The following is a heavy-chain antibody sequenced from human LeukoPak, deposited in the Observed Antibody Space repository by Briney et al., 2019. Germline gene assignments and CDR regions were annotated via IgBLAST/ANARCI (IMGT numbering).Heavy chain of an antibody. D-gene: IGHD2-15*01. J-gene: IGHJ4*02. CDR2: INNDGSTT. Sequence: GSLRLSCAASGFTFVNYWMHWVRQAPGEGLVWVSHINNDGSTTTYADSVKGRFTISRDNAKNTLYLHVNSQRAEDTAVYYCARGGFCSGADCRGSFDYWGQGSLVTVSS. CDR1: GFTFVNYW. CDR3: ARGGFCSGADCRGSFDY. V-gene: IGHV3-74*01.